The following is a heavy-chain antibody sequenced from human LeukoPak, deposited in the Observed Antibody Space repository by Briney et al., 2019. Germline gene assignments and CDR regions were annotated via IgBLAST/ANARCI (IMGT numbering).Heavy chain of an antibody. CDR3: AKAPVTTCSGAYCYPFDY. CDR2: ISVSGNT. Sequence: GGSLRLSCAASGFTFSSYAMSWVRQGPGKGLEWVSAISVSGNTYHADSVKGRFTISRDSSKNTLYLQMNSLRAEDAAVYYCAKAPVTTCSGAYCYPFDYWGQGTLVTVSS. D-gene: IGHD2-15*01. J-gene: IGHJ4*02. CDR1: GFTFSSYA. V-gene: IGHV3-23*01.